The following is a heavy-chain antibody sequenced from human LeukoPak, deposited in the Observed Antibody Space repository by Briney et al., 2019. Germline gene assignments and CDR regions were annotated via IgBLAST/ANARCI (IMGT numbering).Heavy chain of an antibody. D-gene: IGHD2-2*01. CDR3: ARGRPDIVVVPAAGRYFDY. CDR2: IYYSGST. V-gene: IGHV4-59*12. Sequence: KPSETLSLTCTVSGGSISSYYWSWIRQPPGKGLEWIGYIYYSGSTNYNPSLKSRVTISVDTSKNQFSLKLSSVTAADTAVYYCARGRPDIVVVPAAGRYFDYWGQGTLVTVSS. CDR1: GGSISSYY. J-gene: IGHJ4*02.